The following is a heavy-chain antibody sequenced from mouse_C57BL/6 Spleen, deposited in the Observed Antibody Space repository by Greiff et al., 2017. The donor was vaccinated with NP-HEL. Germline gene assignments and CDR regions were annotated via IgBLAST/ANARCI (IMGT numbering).Heavy chain of an antibody. D-gene: IGHD1-1*01. CDR3: ARYITTVVEGYYAMDY. V-gene: IGHV1-26*01. J-gene: IGHJ4*01. CDR1: GYTFTDYY. Sequence: VQLQQSGPELVKPGASVKISCKASGYTFTDYYMNWVKQSHGKSLEWIGDINPNNGGTSYNQKFKGKATLTVDKSSSTAYMELRSLTSEDSAVYYCARYITTVVEGYYAMDYWGQGTSVTVSS. CDR2: INPNNGGT.